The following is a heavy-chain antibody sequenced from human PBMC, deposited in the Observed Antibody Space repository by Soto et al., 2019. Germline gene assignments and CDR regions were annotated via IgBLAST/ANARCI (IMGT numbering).Heavy chain of an antibody. J-gene: IGHJ6*02. CDR3: ARAGQGYYEADV. V-gene: IGHV4-30-4*01. Sequence: PSETLSLTCTVSGGSISSGDYYWSWIRQPPGKGLEWIGYIYYSGSTYYNPSLKSRVTISVDTSKNQFSLKLSSVTAADTAVYYCARAGQGYYEADVWGQGTTVTVSS. CDR1: GGSISSGDYY. D-gene: IGHD3-22*01. CDR2: IYYSGST.